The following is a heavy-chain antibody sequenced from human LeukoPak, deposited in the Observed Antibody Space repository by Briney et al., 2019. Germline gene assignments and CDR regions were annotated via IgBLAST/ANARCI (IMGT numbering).Heavy chain of an antibody. CDR3: ARAPTTVTIEYFDY. Sequence: SETLSLTCMEPGGSTIAGNSRWSRQPAGKGLEWIGRIYTTGSTNYNPSLKSRVTMSVDKSKNQFSLKLNSVTAADTAVYYCARAPTTVTIEYFDYWDQGILVTVSS. V-gene: IGHV4-4*07. D-gene: IGHD4-17*01. CDR2: IYTTGST. J-gene: IGHJ4*02. CDR1: GGSTIAGN.